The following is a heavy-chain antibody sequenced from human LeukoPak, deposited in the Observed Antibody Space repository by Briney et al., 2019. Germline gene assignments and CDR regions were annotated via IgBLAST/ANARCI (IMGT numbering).Heavy chain of an antibody. D-gene: IGHD2-2*01. J-gene: IGHJ5*02. CDR1: GFNFSSFV. CDR3: ARDLQIVVGAAARGRGPFDP. CDR2: ISHGSGSI. Sequence: GGSLRLSCAGSGFNFSSFVMTWVRLAPGKGLEWVSSISHGSGSIYYADSVKGRFAISRDNAKNSLYLQMNSLRAEDTAVYYCARDLQIVVGAAARGRGPFDPWGQGTLVTVSS. V-gene: IGHV3-21*01.